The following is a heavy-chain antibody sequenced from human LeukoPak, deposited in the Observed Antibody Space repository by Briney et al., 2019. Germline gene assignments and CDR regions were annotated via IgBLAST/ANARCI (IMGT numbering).Heavy chain of an antibody. V-gene: IGHV1-18*01. CDR1: GGTFSSYA. CDR3: AREFCSGGGCYYYGMDV. Sequence: ASVKVSCKASGGTFSSYAISWVRHAPGQGLEWMGWISGYNGNTNYALKFQGRVTMTTDTSTSTAYLELRRLRSDDTAIYYCAREFCSGGGCYYYGMDVWGQGTTVTVS. D-gene: IGHD2-15*01. CDR2: ISGYNGNT. J-gene: IGHJ6*02.